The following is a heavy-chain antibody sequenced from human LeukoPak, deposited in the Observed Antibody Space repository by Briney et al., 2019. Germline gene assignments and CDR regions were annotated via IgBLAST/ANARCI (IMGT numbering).Heavy chain of an antibody. CDR2: INPSGGST. V-gene: IGHV1-46*01. CDR3: ATGGSGYYFPYFDY. Sequence: ASVKVSCKASGYTFTSYYMHWVRQAPGQGLEWVGLINPSGGSTSYPQNFQGRVTMTRDTSTSTVYMELSSLRSEDTAVYYCATGGSGYYFPYFDYWGQGSLVTVSS. CDR1: GYTFTSYY. D-gene: IGHD3-22*01. J-gene: IGHJ4*02.